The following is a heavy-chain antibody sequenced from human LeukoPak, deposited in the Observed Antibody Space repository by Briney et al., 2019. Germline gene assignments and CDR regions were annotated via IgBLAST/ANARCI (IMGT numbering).Heavy chain of an antibody. CDR3: ARISSSNWYNERGAFDV. Sequence: SETLSLTCTVSGGSISSYYWSWVRQPPGKGLEWIGFVYYTGSTNYSPSLKSRVTISVDTSKNQFSLKLRSVTAADTAVYYCARISSSNWYNERGAFDVWGQGTMVIVSS. J-gene: IGHJ3*01. CDR2: VYYTGST. V-gene: IGHV4-59*01. D-gene: IGHD6-13*01. CDR1: GGSISSYY.